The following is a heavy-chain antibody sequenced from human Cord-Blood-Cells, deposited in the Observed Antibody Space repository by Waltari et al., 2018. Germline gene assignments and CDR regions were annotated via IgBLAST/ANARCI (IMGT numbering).Heavy chain of an antibody. CDR1: GFTFSSYW. CDR2: IKQDGREK. V-gene: IGHV3-7*01. J-gene: IGHJ4*02. CDR3: ARELTGGGSGY. Sequence: EVQLVESGGGLVQPGGSLRLSCAASGFTFSSYWMSWVRQAPGKGLGWVANIKQDGREKYYVDSVKGRFTISRDNAKNSLYLQMNSLRAEDTAVYYCARELTGGGSGYWGQGTLVTVSS. D-gene: IGHD7-27*01.